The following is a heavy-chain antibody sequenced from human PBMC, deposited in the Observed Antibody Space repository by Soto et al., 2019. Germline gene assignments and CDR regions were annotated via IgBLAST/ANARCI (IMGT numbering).Heavy chain of an antibody. V-gene: IGHV3-72*01. CDR1: GLSLSDQY. Sequence: QPEGCLRLPCAASGLSLSDQYMDRLRQAHGKGLEWVGRVKNKLNSYATHYAASVRGRFTISRDDSKNSVCLQMSSLKTEDTAVYYCVSHAGYDGEHPFYYCYARDVWGQGTTVTVAS. D-gene: IGHD5-12*01. CDR3: VSHAGYDGEHPFYYCYARDV. CDR2: VKNKLNSYAT. J-gene: IGHJ6*02.